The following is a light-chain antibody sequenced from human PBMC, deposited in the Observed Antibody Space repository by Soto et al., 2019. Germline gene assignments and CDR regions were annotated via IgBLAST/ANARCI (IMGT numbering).Light chain of an antibody. J-gene: IGLJ1*01. Sequence: QSALTQPASVSGSPGQSITISCTGTSSAVGGYNYVSWYQQHPGKAPKLMIYEVSNRPSGVSNRLSGSKSGNTASLTISGLQAEDEADYYCSSYTSSSTPYVFGTGTRSPS. CDR2: EVS. CDR3: SSYTSSSTPYV. V-gene: IGLV2-14*01. CDR1: SSAVGGYNY.